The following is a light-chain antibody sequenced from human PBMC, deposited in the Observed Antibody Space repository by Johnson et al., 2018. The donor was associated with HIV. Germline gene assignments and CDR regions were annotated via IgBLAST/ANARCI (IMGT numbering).Light chain of an antibody. CDR3: GTWDSSLSAEV. CDR1: SSNIGNNF. J-gene: IGLJ1*01. V-gene: IGLV1-51*01. CDR2: DNN. Sequence: QSVLTQPPSVSAAPGQKVTIPCSGSSSNIGNNFVSWYQQVPGTAPKLLIYDNNKRPSGLPDRFSGSKSGTSATLGITGLQTGDEADYYCGTWDSSLSAEVFGTGTKVTVL.